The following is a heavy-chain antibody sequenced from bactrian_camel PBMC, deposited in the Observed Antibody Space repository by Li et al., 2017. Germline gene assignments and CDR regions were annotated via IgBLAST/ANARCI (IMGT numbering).Heavy chain of an antibody. CDR2: LNSDGST. CDR1: GRTDRQYC. D-gene: IGHD1*01. V-gene: IGHV3S57*01. J-gene: IGHJ4*01. CDR3: AKDEMSSGLIPDA. Sequence: HVQLVESGGGSVQAGGSLKLSCAASGRTDRQYCMAWFRQGPGKDREGVANLNSDGSTTYSDSVKGRFTISQDDDKNILYLQMNDLKPEDTAMYYCAKDEMSSGLIPDAWGQGTQVTVS.